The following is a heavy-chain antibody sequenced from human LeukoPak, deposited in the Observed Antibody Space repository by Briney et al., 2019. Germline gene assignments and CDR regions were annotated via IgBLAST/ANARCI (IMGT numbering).Heavy chain of an antibody. J-gene: IGHJ3*02. CDR3: ARLNYYDSSGYYAFDI. CDR1: GGSFSGYY. D-gene: IGHD3-22*01. Sequence: SETLSLTCAVYGGSFSGYYWSWIRKPPGKGLEWIGEINHSGSTNYNPSLKSRVTISVDTSKNQFSLKLSSVTAADTAVYYCARLNYYDSSGYYAFDIWGQGTMVTVSS. V-gene: IGHV4-34*01. CDR2: INHSGST.